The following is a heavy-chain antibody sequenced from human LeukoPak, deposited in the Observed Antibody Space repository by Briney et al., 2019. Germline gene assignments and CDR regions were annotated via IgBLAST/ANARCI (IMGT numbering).Heavy chain of an antibody. Sequence: GASVKVSCKASGYTFTNYGVSWVRQAPGQGLEWMGWISAYNANTNYAQNLQGRATMTTDTSTSTAYMELRSLRSDDTAVYYCARDHYDVLTGYAYNAFDIWGQGTMVAVSS. CDR3: ARDHYDVLTGYAYNAFDI. D-gene: IGHD3-9*01. CDR2: ISAYNANT. V-gene: IGHV1-18*01. CDR1: GYTFTNYG. J-gene: IGHJ3*02.